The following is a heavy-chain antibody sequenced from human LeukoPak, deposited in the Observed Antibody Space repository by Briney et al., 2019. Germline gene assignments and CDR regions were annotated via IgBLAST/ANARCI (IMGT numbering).Heavy chain of an antibody. CDR1: GYTFTSYG. V-gene: IGHV1-18*01. CDR3: AILVGVLTGPDAFDI. Sequence: GASVKVSCKASGYTFTSYGISWVRQAPGQGGEGMGWISAYKGNTNYAQKLQGRVTMTTDTSTSTAYIELRSLRSDDTAVYYCAILVGVLTGPDAFDIWGQGTMVTVSS. D-gene: IGHD3-9*01. CDR2: ISAYKGNT. J-gene: IGHJ3*02.